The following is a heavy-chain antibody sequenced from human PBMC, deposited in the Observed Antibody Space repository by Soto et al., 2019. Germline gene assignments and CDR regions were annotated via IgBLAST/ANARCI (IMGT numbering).Heavy chain of an antibody. D-gene: IGHD2-2*02. CDR3: ASAIVVVPAAIVWFDP. Sequence: QVQLQESGPGLVKPSQTLSLTCTVSGGSISSGGYYWSWIRQHPGKGLEWIGYIYYSGSTYYNPSLKSRVTISVDKSKNQSSLKLSSVTDADTAVYYCASAIVVVPAAIVWFDPWGQGTLVTVSS. CDR2: IYYSGST. J-gene: IGHJ5*02. CDR1: GGSISSGGYY. V-gene: IGHV4-31*03.